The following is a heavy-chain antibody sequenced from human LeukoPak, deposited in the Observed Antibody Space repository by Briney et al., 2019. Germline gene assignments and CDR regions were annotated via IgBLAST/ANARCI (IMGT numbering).Heavy chain of an antibody. CDR2: IRSKAYGGTT. CDR3: TRDTGDGFDY. Sequence: GRYLRLSCTASGFTFGDCAMSWVRQAPGKGLEWVGFIRSKAYGGTTEYAASVKGRFTISRDDSKSIAYLQMNSLKTEDTAVYYCTRDTGDGFDYWGQGTLVTVSS. D-gene: IGHD7-27*01. CDR1: GFTFGDCA. J-gene: IGHJ4*02. V-gene: IGHV3-49*04.